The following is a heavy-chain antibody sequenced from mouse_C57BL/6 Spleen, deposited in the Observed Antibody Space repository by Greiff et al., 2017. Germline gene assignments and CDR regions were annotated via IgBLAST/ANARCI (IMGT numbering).Heavy chain of an antibody. Sequence: VQLQQSGAELMKPGASVKLSCKATGYTFTGYWIEWVKQRPGHGLEWIGEILPGSGCTNYNEKFKGKATFTADTSSNTAYMQLSSLTTEDSGINYGARDYYGSSPWGAYWGQGTLVTVSA. V-gene: IGHV1-9*01. CDR3: ARDYYGSSPWGAY. CDR1: GYTFTGYW. D-gene: IGHD1-1*01. J-gene: IGHJ3*01. CDR2: ILPGSGCT.